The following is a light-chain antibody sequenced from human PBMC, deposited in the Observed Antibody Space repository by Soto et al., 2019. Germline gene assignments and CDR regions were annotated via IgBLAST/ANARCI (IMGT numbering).Light chain of an antibody. V-gene: IGKV3-11*01. CDR3: QQRSNWPPIT. Sequence: EIGLSQSPATLSLSTGERATLSCRASQSVSSYLAWYQQKPGQAPRLLIYDASNRATGIPARFSGSGSGTDFTLTISSLEPEDFAVYYCQQRSNWPPITFGQRTRL. J-gene: IGKJ5*01. CDR1: QSVSSY. CDR2: DAS.